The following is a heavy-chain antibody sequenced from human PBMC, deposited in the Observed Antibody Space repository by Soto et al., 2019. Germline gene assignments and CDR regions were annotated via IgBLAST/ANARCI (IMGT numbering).Heavy chain of an antibody. CDR3: TTGPGVYCSGGSCYRTDP. Sequence: GGSLRLSCAASGFTFSNAWMNWVRQAPGKGLEWVGRIKSKTDGGTTDYAAPVKGRFTISRDDSKNTLYLQMNSLKTEDTAVYYCTTGPGVYCSGGSCYRTDPWGQGTLVTVSS. CDR2: IKSKTDGGTT. V-gene: IGHV3-15*07. J-gene: IGHJ5*02. D-gene: IGHD2-15*01. CDR1: GFTFSNAW.